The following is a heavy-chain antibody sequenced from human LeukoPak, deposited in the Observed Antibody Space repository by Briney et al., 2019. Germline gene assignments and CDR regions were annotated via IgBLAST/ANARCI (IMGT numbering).Heavy chain of an antibody. D-gene: IGHD2-21*02. V-gene: IGHV1-46*01. CDR2: IHPSGGST. J-gene: IGHJ4*02. CDR3: ARDQVVTAILVFDY. Sequence: ASVKVSCKASGYTFTTYYIHWVRQAPGQGLEWMGIIHPSGGSTRYAEKFQGSVTMTSETSTSTVYMELSRLRSEDTAVYYCARDQVVTAILVFDYWGQGTLVTVSS. CDR1: GYTFTTYY.